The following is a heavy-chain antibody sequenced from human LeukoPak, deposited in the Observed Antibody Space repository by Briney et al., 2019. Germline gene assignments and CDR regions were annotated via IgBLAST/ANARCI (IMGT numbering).Heavy chain of an antibody. V-gene: IGHV4-61*02. CDR1: NGSISSDTYF. CDR3: ARVGGDSSSWYAEEGYFDY. CDR2: MSSSGIS. Sequence: PSETLSLTCTVSNGSISSDTYFWSWIRQPAGKGLEWIGRMSSSGISTYSPSLKSRVTISIDTSRNQFSMNLNSVTAADTAVYYCARVGGDSSSWYAEEGYFDYWGQGTLVTVSS. J-gene: IGHJ4*02. D-gene: IGHD6-13*01.